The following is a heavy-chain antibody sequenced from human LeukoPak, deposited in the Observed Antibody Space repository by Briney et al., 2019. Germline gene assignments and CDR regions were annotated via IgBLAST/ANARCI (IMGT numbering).Heavy chain of an antibody. CDR2: INYSASN. CDR1: GGSISSSRYY. CDR3: ARRGRYSYGLGQFDY. V-gene: IGHV4-39*01. D-gene: IGHD5-18*01. Sequence: PSETLSLTCTVSGGSISSSRYYWGWTRHPPGKGLEWIGSINYSASNSYNPYRKSRVTISVDTTKNQFSLKLSSVTAADTAVYYCARRGRYSYGLGQFDYWGQGTLVTVSS. J-gene: IGHJ4*02.